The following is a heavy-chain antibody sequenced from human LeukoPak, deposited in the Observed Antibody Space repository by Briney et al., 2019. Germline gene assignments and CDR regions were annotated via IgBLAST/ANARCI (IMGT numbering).Heavy chain of an antibody. CDR1: GFTFNNYA. Sequence: GGSLRLSCTASGFTFNNYAMNWVRQAPGKGLEWVSSISGSGGNTYYADSVKGRFTISRDNSKNTLYLQMNSLRAEDTAVYYCAKPARTDAFDIWGQGTMITVSS. J-gene: IGHJ3*02. CDR2: ISGSGGNT. V-gene: IGHV3-23*01. D-gene: IGHD1-14*01. CDR3: AKPARTDAFDI.